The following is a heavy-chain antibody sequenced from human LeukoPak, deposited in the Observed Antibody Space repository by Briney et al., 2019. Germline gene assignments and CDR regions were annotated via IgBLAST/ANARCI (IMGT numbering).Heavy chain of an antibody. CDR3: ARGYSGSIQQ. J-gene: IGHJ4*02. V-gene: IGHV6-1*01. CDR1: GDSVSSNSAT. CDR2: TYYRSKWHN. Sequence: SQTLSLTCAISGDSVSSNSATWRWIRQSPSRGLEWLGRTYYRSKWHNNYAVSVRSRITINPDTSKNQFSLQLNSVTPEDTAVYYCARGYSGSIQQWGQGTLVTVSS. D-gene: IGHD1-26*01.